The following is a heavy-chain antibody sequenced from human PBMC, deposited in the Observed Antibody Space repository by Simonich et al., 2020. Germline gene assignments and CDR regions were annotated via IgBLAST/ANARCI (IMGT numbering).Heavy chain of an antibody. CDR1: GFTFIIYS. V-gene: IGHV3-21*01. CDR2: ISSGSSYI. J-gene: IGHJ4*02. CDR3: ARANERDY. D-gene: IGHD1-1*01. Sequence: EVQLVESGGGLVKPGGSLRLSCASSGFTFIIYSMNWVHQAPGKGLEGGSSISSGSSYIYYADSVKGRCTISRDNAQNSLYLQMNSLRAEDTAVYYCARANERDYWGQGTLVTVSS.